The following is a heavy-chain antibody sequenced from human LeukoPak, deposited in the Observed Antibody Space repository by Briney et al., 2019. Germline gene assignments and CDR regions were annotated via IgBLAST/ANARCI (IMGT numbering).Heavy chain of an antibody. CDR2: SYGSGST. J-gene: IGHJ5*02. CDR3: ARNVGWYTHDT. Sequence: PSETLSLTCTVYGHSLSSHYWSWIRQPPGKGLEWIGYSYGSGSTHYDPSLRSRVTISEDTSKNQFSLKQTSVTAADTAVYYCARNVGWYTHDTWGQGTLVTVSS. V-gene: IGHV4-59*08. D-gene: IGHD6-19*01. CDR1: GHSLSSHY.